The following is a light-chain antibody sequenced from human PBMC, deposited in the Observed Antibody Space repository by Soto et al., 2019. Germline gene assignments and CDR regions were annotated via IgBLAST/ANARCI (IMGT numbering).Light chain of an antibody. Sequence: DIQMTHSPSTLSASIGDRVTITFRASQSISNWLAWYQQKPGTAPKVLIYHASNLQSGVPSRFSGSGSGTEFTLTISSLQPDDFATYYCQQYNSAPWTFGQGTKVDIK. J-gene: IGKJ1*01. CDR1: QSISNW. V-gene: IGKV1-5*01. CDR2: HAS. CDR3: QQYNSAPWT.